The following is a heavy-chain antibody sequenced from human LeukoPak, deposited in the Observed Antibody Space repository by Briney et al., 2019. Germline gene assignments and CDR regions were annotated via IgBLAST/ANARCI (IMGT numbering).Heavy chain of an antibody. CDR2: INPNSGGT. CDR1: GYTFTGYY. CDR3: ARDLYYASGGFHYYYYGLDV. D-gene: IGHD3-10*01. J-gene: IGHJ6*02. Sequence: ASVKVSCKASGYTFTGYYMHWVQQAPGQGLEWMGWINPNSGGTNYAQKFQGRVTMTRDTSIGTAYLEISRLKSDDTAVYYCARDLYYASGGFHYYYYGLDVWGQGTTVTVSS. V-gene: IGHV1-2*02.